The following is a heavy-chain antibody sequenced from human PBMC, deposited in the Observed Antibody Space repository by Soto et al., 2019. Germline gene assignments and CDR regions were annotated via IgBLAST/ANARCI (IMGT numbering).Heavy chain of an antibody. J-gene: IGHJ4*02. Sequence: GGSLRLSCTASGFIFSTFWMSWVRQAPGKGVEWVANIKGDGSEKYYVDSVKGRFTISRDNAGSSLFLQMNSLRAEDTGVYYCTRGHYHTYLGGQGTLVT. CDR2: IKGDGSEK. D-gene: IGHD3-22*01. V-gene: IGHV3-7*01. CDR3: TRGHYHTYL. CDR1: GFIFSTFW.